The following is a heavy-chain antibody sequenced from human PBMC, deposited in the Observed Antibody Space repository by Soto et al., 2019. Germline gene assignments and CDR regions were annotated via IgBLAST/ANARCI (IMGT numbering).Heavy chain of an antibody. Sequence: ASVKVSCKASGYTFTSYYMHWVRQAPGQGLEWMGIINPSGGSTSYAQKFQGRVTMTRDTSTNTVYMELSSLRSEDTVVYYCASSLIGNDFPPNYWGQGTLVTVSS. CDR3: ASSLIGNDFPPNY. V-gene: IGHV1-46*01. J-gene: IGHJ4*02. D-gene: IGHD3-3*01. CDR1: GYTFTSYY. CDR2: INPSGGST.